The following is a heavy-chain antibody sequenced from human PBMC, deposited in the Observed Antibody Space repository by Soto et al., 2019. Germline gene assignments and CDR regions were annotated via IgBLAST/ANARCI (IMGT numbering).Heavy chain of an antibody. CDR3: ARGDSGDHTSITIFGVVILPTNWFDP. CDR1: GFTFSSYW. J-gene: IGHJ5*02. V-gene: IGHV3-74*01. CDR2: INSDGSST. D-gene: IGHD3-3*01. Sequence: GESLKISCAASGFTFSSYWMHWVRQAPGKGLVWVSRINSDGSSTSYADSVKGRFTISRDNAKNTLYLQMNSLRAEDTAVYYCARGDSGDHTSITIFGVVILPTNWFDPWGQGTLVTVSS.